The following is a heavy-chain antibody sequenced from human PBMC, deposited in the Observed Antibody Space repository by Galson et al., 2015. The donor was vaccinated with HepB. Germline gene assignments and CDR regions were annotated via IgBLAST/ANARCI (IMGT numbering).Heavy chain of an antibody. Sequence: TLSLTCTVSGGSISSGSYYWSWIRQPAGKGLEWIGRIYTSGSTNYNPSLKSRVTISVDTSKNQFSLKLSSVTATDTAVYYCARSSSWGGGYFDYWGQGTLVTVSS. J-gene: IGHJ4*02. CDR3: ARSSSWGGGYFDY. CDR1: GGSISSGSYY. CDR2: IYTSGST. V-gene: IGHV4-61*02. D-gene: IGHD6-13*01.